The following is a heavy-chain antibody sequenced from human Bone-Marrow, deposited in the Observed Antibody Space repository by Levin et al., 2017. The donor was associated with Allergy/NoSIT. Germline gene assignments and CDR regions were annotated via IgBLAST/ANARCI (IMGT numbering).Heavy chain of an antibody. J-gene: IGHJ6*02. D-gene: IGHD6-13*01. Sequence: QSGGSLRLSCAASGFTFSSYAMHWVRQAPGRGLEWVAVISFDGSHKYYADSVKGRFTISRDNSQNSLHLQMNSLRTEDTAVYYCARDPREYSSSWHYYYDDAMDVWGQGTTVTVSS. CDR2: ISFDGSHK. V-gene: IGHV3-30-3*01. CDR1: GFTFSSYA. CDR3: ARDPREYSSSWHYYYDDAMDV.